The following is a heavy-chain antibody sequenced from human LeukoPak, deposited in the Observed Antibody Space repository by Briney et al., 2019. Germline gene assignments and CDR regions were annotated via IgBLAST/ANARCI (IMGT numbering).Heavy chain of an antibody. CDR2: VNHGGST. CDR1: EFTFSDHY. Sequence: GSLRLSCAATEFTFSDHYMDWVRQAPGKGLEWIGEVNHGGSTNYNPSLKSRVTISVDTSKNQFSLKLASVTAADTAVYYCARKQGGTMYDVWGQGTQVTVSS. D-gene: IGHD1-7*01. CDR3: ARKQGGTMYDV. V-gene: IGHV4-34*01. J-gene: IGHJ4*02.